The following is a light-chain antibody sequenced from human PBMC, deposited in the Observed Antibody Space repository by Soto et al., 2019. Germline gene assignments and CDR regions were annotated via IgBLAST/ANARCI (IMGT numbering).Light chain of an antibody. CDR2: EGS. V-gene: IGLV2-14*02. CDR3: SSYTSSSTRV. CDR1: SSDVGSYNL. J-gene: IGLJ1*01. Sequence: QSALTQPASVSGSPGQSITISCTGTSSDVGSYNLVSWYQHHPGKAPKLLIFEGSKRPSGVSYRFSGSKSGNTASLTISGLQAEDEADYYCSSYTSSSTRVFGTGTKVTVL.